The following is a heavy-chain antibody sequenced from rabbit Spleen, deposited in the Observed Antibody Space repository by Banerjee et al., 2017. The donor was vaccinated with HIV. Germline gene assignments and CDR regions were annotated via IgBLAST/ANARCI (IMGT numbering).Heavy chain of an antibody. CDR3: ARDRAGNSGYFKL. Sequence: QSLEESGGDLVQPEGSLTLTCTASGFSFSSSYYMCWVRQAPGKGLEWIACIDAGSSGSTHYASWAKGRFTISKTSSTTVTLQMTSLTAADTATYFCARDRAGNSGYFKLWGPGTLVTVS. CDR1: GFSFSSSYY. D-gene: IGHD1-1*01. V-gene: IGHV1S40*01. J-gene: IGHJ4*01. CDR2: IDAGSSGST.